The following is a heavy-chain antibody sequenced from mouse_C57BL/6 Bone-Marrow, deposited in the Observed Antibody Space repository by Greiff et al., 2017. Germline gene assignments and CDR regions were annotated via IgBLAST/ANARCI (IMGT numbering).Heavy chain of an antibody. Sequence: VKLVESGPGLVQPSQSMSITCTVSGFSLPSYGVHWVRQSPGKGLEWLGVIWSGGRTDYNAAFIFRLSISKDNSKSQVFFKMNSRQSDDTDIYYCARNPYYYGPYYAMDYWGQGTSVTVSS. J-gene: IGHJ4*01. CDR2: IWSGGRT. D-gene: IGHD1-1*01. CDR1: GFSLPSYG. V-gene: IGHV2-2*01. CDR3: ARNPYYYGPYYAMDY.